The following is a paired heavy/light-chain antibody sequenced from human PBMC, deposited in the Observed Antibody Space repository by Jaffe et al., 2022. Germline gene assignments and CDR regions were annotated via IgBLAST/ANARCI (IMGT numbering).Heavy chain of an antibody. D-gene: IGHD3-16*02. CDR2: ISGSGGST. J-gene: IGHJ4*02. CDR3: AKDNPYYDYIWGSYRYNPFDY. CDR1: GFTFSSYA. Sequence: EVQLLESGGGLVQPGGSLRLSCAASGFTFSSYAMSWVRQAPGKGLEWVSAISGSGGSTYYADSVKGRFTISRDNSKNTLYLQMNSLRAEDTAVYYCAKDNPYYDYIWGSYRYNPFDYWGQGTLVTVSS. V-gene: IGHV3-23*01.
Light chain of an antibody. Sequence: DIQMTQSPSSLSASVGDRVTITCRASQGISNYLAWFQQKPGKAPKSLIYAASSLQSGVPSKFSGSGSGTDFTLTISSLQPEDFATYYCQQYNSYPRTFGGGTKVEIK. CDR1: QGISNY. J-gene: IGKJ4*01. V-gene: IGKV1-16*02. CDR3: QQYNSYPRT. CDR2: AAS.